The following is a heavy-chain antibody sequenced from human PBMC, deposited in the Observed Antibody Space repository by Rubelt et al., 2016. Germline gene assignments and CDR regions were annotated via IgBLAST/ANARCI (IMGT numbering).Heavy chain of an antibody. CDR3: ARDRSYYDSGYAFDI. CDR2: IYSGGSK. V-gene: IGHV3-66*01. D-gene: IGHD3-22*01. J-gene: IGHJ3*02. CDR1: GFTVSSNY. Sequence: EVQLVESGGGLVQPGGSLRLSCAASGFTVSSNYMSWVRQAPGKGLEWVSVIYSGGSKYYADSVKGRFTISRDNSKNTLYLQMNSLRAEDTAVYYCARDRSYYDSGYAFDIWGQGTMVTVSS.